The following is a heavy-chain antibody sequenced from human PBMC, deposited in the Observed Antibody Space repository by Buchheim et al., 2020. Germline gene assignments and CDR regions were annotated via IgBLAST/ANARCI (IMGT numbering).Heavy chain of an antibody. CDR3: GRVTLGATGLDS. CDR1: GFTFSSHW. J-gene: IGHJ4*02. Sequence: EVQLVESGGGLVQPGGSLRLSCAASGFTFSSHWMHWVRQGPGEGLVWVSRISGDGSGITYADSVRGRFTISRDNAKSTLYLQMNSLRAEDTAVYYCGRVTLGATGLDSWGQGT. CDR2: ISGDGSGI. V-gene: IGHV3-74*01. D-gene: IGHD1-26*01.